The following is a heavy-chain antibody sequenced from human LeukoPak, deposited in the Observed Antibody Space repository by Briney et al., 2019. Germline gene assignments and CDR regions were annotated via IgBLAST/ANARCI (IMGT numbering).Heavy chain of an antibody. J-gene: IGHJ4*02. CDR2: INHSGST. CDR1: GGSFSGYY. Sequence: PSETLSLTCAVYGGSFSGYYWSWIRQPPGKGLEWIGEINHSGSTNYNPSLKSRVTLSVDTSKNQFSLKLSSVTAADTAVYYCARSDSSGYYYDYWGQGTLVTVSS. D-gene: IGHD3-22*01. CDR3: ARSDSSGYYYDY. V-gene: IGHV4-34*01.